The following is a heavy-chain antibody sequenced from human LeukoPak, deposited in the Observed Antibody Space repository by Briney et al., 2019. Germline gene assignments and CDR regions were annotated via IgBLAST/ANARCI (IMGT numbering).Heavy chain of an antibody. V-gene: IGHV4-4*07. Sequence: PSETPSLTRRVSGGFPCIYFWNWISHPAGGGLGWVGHIYDGVKTTYNPSLRGRATISVDTSSNQFSLELRSVTAADTAVYYCARDYIVETGVVAFDIWGQGTMVSVSS. D-gene: IGHD5-12*01. CDR2: IYDGVKT. J-gene: IGHJ3*02. CDR3: ARDYIVETGVVAFDI. CDR1: GGFPCIYF.